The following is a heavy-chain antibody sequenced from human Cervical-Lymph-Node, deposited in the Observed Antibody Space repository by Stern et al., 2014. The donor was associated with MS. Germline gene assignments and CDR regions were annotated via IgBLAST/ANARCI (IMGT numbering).Heavy chain of an antibody. D-gene: IGHD6-6*01. V-gene: IGHV4-39*01. Sequence: QVQLQESGPGLVKPSETLSLTCTVSGGSISSSSYYWGWIRQPPGKGLEWIGSIYYSGSTYYNPSLKSRVTISVDTSKNQFSLKLTSVTAADTAVYYCARHPYSSSSHYYYYYGMDVWGQGTTVTVSS. CDR3: ARHPYSSSSHYYYYYGMDV. CDR2: IYYSGST. CDR1: GGSISSSSYY. J-gene: IGHJ6*02.